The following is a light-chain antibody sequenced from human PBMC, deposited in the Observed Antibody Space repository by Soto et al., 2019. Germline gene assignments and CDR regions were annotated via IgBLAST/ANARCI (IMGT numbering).Light chain of an antibody. J-gene: IGLJ1*01. V-gene: IGLV2-14*03. CDR1: KNDIGAYNY. Sequence: QSVLTQPPSASGSPGQSVTISCSGTKNDIGAYNYVSWYRQHPGKAPQLLIYDVNNRPSGVSHRFSGSKSGNTASLTISGLQSEDEADYFCTSYTGSNTLEVFGPGTKLTVL. CDR2: DVN. CDR3: TSYTGSNTLEV.